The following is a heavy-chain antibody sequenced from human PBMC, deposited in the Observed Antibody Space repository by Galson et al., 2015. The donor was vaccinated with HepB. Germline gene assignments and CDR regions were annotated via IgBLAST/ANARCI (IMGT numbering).Heavy chain of an antibody. CDR1: EFTFSSYT. Sequence: SLRLSCAASEFTFSSYTMNWVRQAPGKGLEWVSSISSSNSFIYYADSVKGRFTISRDNAKNPLFLQMNSLRAEDTAVYFCARCLGGRRYFDLWGRGTLVTVSS. V-gene: IGHV3-21*01. CDR3: ARCLGGRRYFDL. J-gene: IGHJ2*01. CDR2: ISSSNSFI.